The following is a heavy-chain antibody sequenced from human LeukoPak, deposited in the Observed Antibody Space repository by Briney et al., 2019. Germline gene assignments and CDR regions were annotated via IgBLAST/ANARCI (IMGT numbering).Heavy chain of an antibody. D-gene: IGHD3-10*01. CDR2: IYYSGST. Sequence: SQTLSPTCTVSGGSISSGGYYWSWIRQHPGKGLEWIGYIYYSGSTYYNPSLKSRVTISVDTSKNQFSLKLSSVTAADTAVYYCARAIYYYGSGSYPEYYFDYWGQGTLVTVSS. J-gene: IGHJ4*02. CDR1: GGSISSGGYY. V-gene: IGHV4-31*03. CDR3: ARAIYYYGSGSYPEYYFDY.